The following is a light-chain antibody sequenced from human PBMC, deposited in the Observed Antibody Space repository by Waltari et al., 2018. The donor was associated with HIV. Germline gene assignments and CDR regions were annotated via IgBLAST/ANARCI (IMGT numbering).Light chain of an antibody. CDR3: CSYAGSYTLV. V-gene: IGLV2-11*01. J-gene: IGLJ2*01. CDR2: DGS. CDR1: SSAVGGYNY. Sequence: QSALTQPPSVSGSPGPSVTISCTGTSSAVGGYNYVSWYQQHPGKAPKLMIYDGSKRPSGVPDRFSGSKSGNTASLTISGLQAEDEADYYCCSYAGSYTLVFGGGTKLTVL.